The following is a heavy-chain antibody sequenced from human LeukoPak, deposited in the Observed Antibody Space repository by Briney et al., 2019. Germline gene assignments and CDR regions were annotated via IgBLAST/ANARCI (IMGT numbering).Heavy chain of an antibody. J-gene: IGHJ4*02. CDR3: AQIYTYGSSQFDD. Sequence: PGGSLRLSCAASGFTFSNYEMNWVRQAPGKGLEWVSYISSSGSNIYYADSVKGRFTISRDNAKNSLYLQMNSLRAEDTAIYYCAQIYTYGSSQFDDSGQGTLVTVSS. V-gene: IGHV3-48*03. D-gene: IGHD5-18*01. CDR1: GFTFSNYE. CDR2: ISSSGSNI.